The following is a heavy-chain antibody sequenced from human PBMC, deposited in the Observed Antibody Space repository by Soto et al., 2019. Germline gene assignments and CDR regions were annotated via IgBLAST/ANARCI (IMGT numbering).Heavy chain of an antibody. CDR1: AISFSNAW. J-gene: IGHJ3*02. CDR3: TTTRPGTNVFDN. CDR2: IRSKTDGGTT. V-gene: IGHV3-15*01. D-gene: IGHD1-1*01. Sequence: GGFLRLSCAASAISFSNAWMNWVRQAAGKGLEYIGRIRSKTDGGTTEYAAPVEGRSTVSRDDSKNTLYLQMSGLKTEDTAVYYCTTTRPGTNVFDNWGQGTLVTVSS.